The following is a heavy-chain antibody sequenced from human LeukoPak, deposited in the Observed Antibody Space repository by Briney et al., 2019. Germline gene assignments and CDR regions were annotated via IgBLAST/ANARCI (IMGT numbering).Heavy chain of an antibody. CDR1: GGSFSGCY. CDR2: INHSGST. V-gene: IGHV4-34*01. J-gene: IGHJ3*02. Sequence: PSETLSLTCAVYGGSFSGCYWSWIRQPPGKGLEWIGEINHSGSTNYNPSLKSRVTISVDTSKNQFSLKLSSVTAADTAVYYCARGRVVITIFGVVISHDAFDIWGQGTMVTVSS. D-gene: IGHD3-3*01. CDR3: ARGRVVITIFGVVISHDAFDI.